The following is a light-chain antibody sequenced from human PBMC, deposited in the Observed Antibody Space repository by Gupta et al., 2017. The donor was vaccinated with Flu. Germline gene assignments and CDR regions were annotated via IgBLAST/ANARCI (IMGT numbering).Light chain of an antibody. V-gene: IGLV2-14*01. CDR2: EVS. Sequence: SALTQPASVSGSPGQSTTISCPGPSSDVGDYNYVSWYQQHPAKAPKVMIYEVSHRPSGVSDRFSGSRSGNTAYLTISGLQADDEADYFCSSFSSSSTLVFGGGTKLTVL. J-gene: IGLJ3*02. CDR1: SSDVGDYNY. CDR3: SSFSSSSTLV.